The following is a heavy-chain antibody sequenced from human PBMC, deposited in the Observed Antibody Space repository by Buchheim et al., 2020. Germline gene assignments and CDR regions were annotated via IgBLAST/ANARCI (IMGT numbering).Heavy chain of an antibody. CDR2: IHYSGST. J-gene: IGHJ4*02. Sequence: QVQLQESGPGLVKPSGTLSLTCTVPGGSISSYYWSWIRQPPGGGLECIAYIHYSGSTNYNPSLKSRVTISVDTSKHQFSLKVSSVTAADTAVYYCARQGHYGDYDNWGQGTL. CDR3: ARQGHYGDYDN. CDR1: GGSISSYY. D-gene: IGHD4-17*01. V-gene: IGHV4-59*08.